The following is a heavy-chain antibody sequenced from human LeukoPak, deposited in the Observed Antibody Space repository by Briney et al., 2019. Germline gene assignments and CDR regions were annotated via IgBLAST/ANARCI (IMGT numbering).Heavy chain of an antibody. CDR1: GYTLTELS. V-gene: IGHV1-24*01. CDR3: ALAPLYSYGRTNFDY. Sequence: ASVKVSCKVSGYTLTELSMHWVRQAPGKGLEWMGGFDPEDGETIYAQKFQGRVTMTRNTSISTAYMELSSLRSEDTAVYYCALAPLYSYGRTNFDYWGQGTLVTVSS. J-gene: IGHJ4*02. CDR2: FDPEDGET. D-gene: IGHD5-18*01.